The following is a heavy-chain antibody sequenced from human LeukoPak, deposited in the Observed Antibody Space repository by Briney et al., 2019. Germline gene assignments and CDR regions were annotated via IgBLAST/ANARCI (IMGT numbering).Heavy chain of an antibody. J-gene: IGHJ4*02. CDR1: GFTFSDYA. CDR3: AKDSVAAAGFYLDY. D-gene: IGHD6-25*01. Sequence: GGSLRLSCAASGFTFSDYAMTWVRQAPGKGLEWVSSITAGRTNTYRSASATGRFTIPRDNSENTLYLQMNNLRAEDTAIYYCAKDSVAAAGFYLDYWGQGTLVSVSS. V-gene: IGHV3-23*01. CDR2: ITAGRTNT.